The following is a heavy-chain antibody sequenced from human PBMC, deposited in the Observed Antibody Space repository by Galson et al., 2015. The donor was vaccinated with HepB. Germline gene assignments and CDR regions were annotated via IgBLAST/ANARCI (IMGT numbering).Heavy chain of an antibody. D-gene: IGHD5-24*01. V-gene: IGHV4-59*01. CDR1: SGSISNYY. CDR2: IYYSGST. J-gene: IGHJ4*01. Sequence: ETLSLTCTVSSGSISNYYWSWIRQPPGKGLEWIGYIYYSGSTNSSPSLKNRVTISIDTSKNQLSLKLSSVTAADPAVYYCARGLDGYTTWIGYWGRGILVTVSS. CDR3: ARGLDGYTTWIGY.